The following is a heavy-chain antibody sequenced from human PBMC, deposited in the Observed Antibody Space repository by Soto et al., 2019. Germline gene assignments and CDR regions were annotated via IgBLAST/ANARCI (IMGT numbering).Heavy chain of an antibody. CDR1: GGSISSGDYY. J-gene: IGHJ4*02. Sequence: QVQLQESGPGLVKPSQTLSLTCTVSGGSISSGDYYWSWIRQPPGKGLEWIGSIYYSGSTYYNPSLKSRVNISVDPSKSQFSLKLSSVTAADTAVYYCARVYATGTTPDYFDYWGQVTLVTVSS. V-gene: IGHV4-30-4*01. CDR2: IYYSGST. CDR3: ARVYATGTTPDYFDY. D-gene: IGHD1-1*01.